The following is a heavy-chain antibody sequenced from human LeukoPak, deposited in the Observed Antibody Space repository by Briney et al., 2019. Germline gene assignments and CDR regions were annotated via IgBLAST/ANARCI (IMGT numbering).Heavy chain of an antibody. CDR2: IYSGGST. Sequence: PGGSLRLSCAASGFSVRSNYMNWVRQAPGKGLEWVSVIYSGGSTYYADSVKGRFTISRDNSKNTLYLQMNSLRAEDTAVYYCAKDLEWEPPRGDYWGQGTLVTVSS. CDR3: AKDLEWEPPRGDY. CDR1: GFSVRSNY. D-gene: IGHD1-26*01. V-gene: IGHV3-53*01. J-gene: IGHJ4*02.